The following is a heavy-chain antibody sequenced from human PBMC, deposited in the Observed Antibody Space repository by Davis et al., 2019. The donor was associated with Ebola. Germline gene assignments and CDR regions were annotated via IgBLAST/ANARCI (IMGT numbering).Heavy chain of an antibody. CDR2: ISDGGTNT. D-gene: IGHD6-19*01. Sequence: PGGSLRLSCEGTGFSFRSSDMNWVRQVPGKGLEWVSTISDGGTNTHYADSVRGRFTISRDDSKNTVYLQMNTLRAEDTAVYYCTTWLVNHFDYWGQGTLVTVSS. CDR1: GFSFRSSD. V-gene: IGHV3-23*01. CDR3: TTWLVNHFDY. J-gene: IGHJ4*02.